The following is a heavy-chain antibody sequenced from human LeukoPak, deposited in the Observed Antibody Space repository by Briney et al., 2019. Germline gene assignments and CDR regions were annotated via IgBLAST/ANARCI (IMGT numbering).Heavy chain of an antibody. CDR1: GFTFSSYA. CDR2: ITGSGTYT. V-gene: IGHV3-23*01. CDR3: AKWGFTYGPGYFDF. J-gene: IGHJ4*02. D-gene: IGHD3-10*01. Sequence: GGSLRLSCAASGFTFSSYAMSWVRQAPGKGLEWVSTITGSGTYTYYADFVKGRFTISRDNSRETLYLQMDSLRVEDMATYYCAKWGFTYGPGYFDFWGQGTLVTVSS.